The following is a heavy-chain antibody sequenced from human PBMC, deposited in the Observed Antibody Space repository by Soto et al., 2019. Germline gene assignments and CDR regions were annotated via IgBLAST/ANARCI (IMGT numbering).Heavy chain of an antibody. V-gene: IGHV1-3*01. CDR1: GYTFSSYA. CDR3: ARGVSTVTRKWFDP. J-gene: IGHJ5*02. Sequence: ASVKVSCKASGYTFSSYAMNWVRQAPGQRLEWMGWINAGNGNTKYSQKFQGRVTITRDTSASTAYMELSSLRSEDTAVYYCARGVSTVTRKWFDPWGQGSLVTVSS. D-gene: IGHD4-17*01. CDR2: INAGNGNT.